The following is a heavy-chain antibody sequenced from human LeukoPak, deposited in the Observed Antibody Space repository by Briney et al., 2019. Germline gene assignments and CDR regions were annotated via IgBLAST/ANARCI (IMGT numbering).Heavy chain of an antibody. J-gene: IGHJ4*02. CDR1: GFTFSSYA. Sequence: QPGGSLRLSCAASGFTFSSYAMSWVRQAPGKGLEWVSAISGSGGSTYYADSVKGRFTISRDNSKNTLYLQMNSLRAEDTAVYYCAKDLRYSYGYGIGYWGQGTLVTVSS. CDR2: ISGSGGST. V-gene: IGHV3-23*01. CDR3: AKDLRYSYGYGIGY. D-gene: IGHD5-18*01.